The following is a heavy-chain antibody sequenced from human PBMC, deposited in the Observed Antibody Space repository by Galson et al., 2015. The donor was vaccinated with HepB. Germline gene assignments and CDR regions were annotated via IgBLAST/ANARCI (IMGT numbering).Heavy chain of an antibody. J-gene: IGHJ4*02. V-gene: IGHV3-48*01. Sequence: SVRLSCAASGFTFRTYSMNWVRQAPGKGLEWVSYISRTSTTIFYADSVKGRFTISRDNAKNSLFLQMYSLRAEDTAVYYCARMAAPATVTTPSDYWGQGTLVTVSS. CDR3: ARMAAPATVTTPSDY. CDR1: GFTFRTYS. CDR2: ISRTSTTI. D-gene: IGHD4-17*01.